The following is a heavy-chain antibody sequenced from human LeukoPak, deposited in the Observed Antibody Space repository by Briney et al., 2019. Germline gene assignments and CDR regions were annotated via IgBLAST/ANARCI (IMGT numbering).Heavy chain of an antibody. J-gene: IGHJ6*02. Sequence: GGSLRLSCAASGFTFSSYAMSWVRQAPGKGLEWVSAISGSGGSTYYADSVKGRFTISRDNSKNTLYLQMNSLRAEDTAVYYCARGCSSTSCYSYYGMDVWGQGTTVTVSS. CDR2: ISGSGGST. CDR1: GFTFSSYA. CDR3: ARGCSSTSCYSYYGMDV. D-gene: IGHD2-2*02. V-gene: IGHV3-23*01.